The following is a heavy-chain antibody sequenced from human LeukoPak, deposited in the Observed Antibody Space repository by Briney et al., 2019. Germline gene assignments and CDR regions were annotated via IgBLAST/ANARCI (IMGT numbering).Heavy chain of an antibody. CDR2: ISYDGSNK. J-gene: IGHJ4*02. V-gene: IGHV3-30*18. Sequence: GGSLRLSCAASGFTFSTYGMQWVRQAPGKGLEWVAVISYDGSNKHYADSVKGRFTISRDNSKNTLYLQMNSLRAEDTAVYYCAKDYNYGYGYYFDYWGQGTLVTVSS. D-gene: IGHD3-10*01. CDR3: AKDYNYGYGYYFDY. CDR1: GFTFSTYG.